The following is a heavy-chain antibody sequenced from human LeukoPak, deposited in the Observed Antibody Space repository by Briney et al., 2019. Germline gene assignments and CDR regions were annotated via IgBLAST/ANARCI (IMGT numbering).Heavy chain of an antibody. J-gene: IGHJ4*02. CDR3: TTEAYYYDSGAIKYFDY. D-gene: IGHD3-22*01. Sequence: GGSLRLSCAASGFTFSNAWMTWVRQAPGKGLEWVGRMQSKTDGGATHYAAPVKGRFTISRDDSKNTLYLQMNSLKTEDTAVYYCTTEAYYYDSGAIKYFDYWGQGTLVTVSS. V-gene: IGHV3-15*01. CDR2: MQSKTDGGAT. CDR1: GFTFSNAW.